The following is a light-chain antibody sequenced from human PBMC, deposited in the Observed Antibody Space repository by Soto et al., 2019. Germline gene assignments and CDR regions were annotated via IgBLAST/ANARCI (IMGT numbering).Light chain of an antibody. Sequence: DIQMTQPPSILYASVGDRVTITCRASQSISSWLAWYQQKPGKAPNLLIHKASHLESGVPSRFSGSGSGTEFTLTISSLQSEDFAVYYCQQYNDWPPITFGQGTRLEIK. CDR3: QQYNDWPPIT. CDR1: QSISSW. J-gene: IGKJ5*01. V-gene: IGKV1-5*03. CDR2: KAS.